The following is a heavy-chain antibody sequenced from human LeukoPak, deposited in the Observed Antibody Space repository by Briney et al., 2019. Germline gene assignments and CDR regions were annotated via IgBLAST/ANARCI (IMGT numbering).Heavy chain of an antibody. D-gene: IGHD2-15*01. J-gene: IGHJ4*02. CDR3: ASSGYCSGGSCYAGWGY. CDR2: IYPGDSDT. V-gene: IGHV5-51*01. CDR1: GYSFTSYW. Sequence: GESLKISCRGSGYSFTSYWIGWVRQMPGKGLEWMGIIYPGDSDTRYSPSFQGQVTISADKSISTAYLQWSSLRASDTAMYYCASSGYCSGGSCYAGWGYWGQGTLVTVSS.